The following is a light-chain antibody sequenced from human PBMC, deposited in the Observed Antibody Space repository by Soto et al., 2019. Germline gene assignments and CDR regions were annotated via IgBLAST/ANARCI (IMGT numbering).Light chain of an antibody. V-gene: IGKV1-5*03. J-gene: IGKJ1*01. CDR1: QSISSW. Sequence: IHMTHSPSTLSASVLYRVTITFLASQSISSWLAWYQQKPGKAPKLLIYKASTLKSGVPSRFSGSGSGTEFTLTISSLQPDDFTTYYCQQYNSYFWTFGQGTKVDIK. CDR2: KAS. CDR3: QQYNSYFWT.